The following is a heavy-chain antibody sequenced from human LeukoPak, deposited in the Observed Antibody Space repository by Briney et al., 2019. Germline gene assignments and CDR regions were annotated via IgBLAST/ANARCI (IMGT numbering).Heavy chain of an antibody. D-gene: IGHD3-10*01. V-gene: IGHV1-69*13. CDR2: IIPIFGTA. CDR1: GGTFSSYA. Sequence: SVKVSCKASGGTFSSYAISWVRQAPGQGLEWMGGIIPIFGTANYAQKFQGRVTITADESTSTAYMELSSLRSEDTAVYYCARGYRVYYYGSGSYYRGDRFDYWGQGTLVTVSS. CDR3: ARGYRVYYYGSGSYYRGDRFDY. J-gene: IGHJ4*02.